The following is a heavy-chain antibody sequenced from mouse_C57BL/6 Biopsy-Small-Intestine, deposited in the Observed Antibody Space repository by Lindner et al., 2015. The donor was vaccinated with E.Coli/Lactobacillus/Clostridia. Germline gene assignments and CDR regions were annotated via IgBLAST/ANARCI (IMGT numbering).Heavy chain of an antibody. CDR2: IDPSNGYT. J-gene: IGHJ4*01. D-gene: IGHD2-3*01. Sequence: VQLQESGAELVMPGASVKLSCKASGYTFTSYWMHWVKQRPGQGLEWIGEIDPSNGYTNYNQKFKGKSTLTVDKSSSTAYMQLSSLTSEDSAVYYCARMVTAPHYYAMDYWGQGTSVTVSS. CDR1: GYTFTSYW. CDR3: ARMVTAPHYYAMDY. V-gene: IGHV1-69*01.